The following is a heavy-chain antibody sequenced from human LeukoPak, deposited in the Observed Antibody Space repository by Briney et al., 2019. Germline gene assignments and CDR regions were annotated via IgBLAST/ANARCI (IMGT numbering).Heavy chain of an antibody. V-gene: IGHV3-23*01. CDR2: TSGSGGAT. D-gene: IGHD3-22*01. J-gene: IGHJ4*02. CDR3: ASLDYFDSSDYGDY. CDR1: GFTFNNYA. Sequence: PGGSLRLSCAASGFTFNNYAMSWVRQAPGKGLEWVSATSGSGGATYYADSVKGRFTISRDNSKNTLYLQMNSLRAEDTALYYCASLDYFDSSDYGDYWGQGTLVTVSS.